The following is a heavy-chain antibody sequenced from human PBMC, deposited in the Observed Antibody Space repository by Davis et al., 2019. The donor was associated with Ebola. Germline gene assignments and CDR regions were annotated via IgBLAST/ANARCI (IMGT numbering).Heavy chain of an antibody. D-gene: IGHD3-10*01. J-gene: IGHJ4*02. CDR1: GGSFSGYY. CDR3: ARESLWGSGSSRTDSG. CDR2: LNRYGSST. V-gene: IGHV3-23*01. Sequence: ETLSLTCAVYGGSFSGYYWSWIRQAPGKGLEWVSGLNRYGSSTFYADSVKGRFTISRDNSKSTLYLQMNSLRAEDTAVYYCARESLWGSGSSRTDSGWGQGTLVTVSS.